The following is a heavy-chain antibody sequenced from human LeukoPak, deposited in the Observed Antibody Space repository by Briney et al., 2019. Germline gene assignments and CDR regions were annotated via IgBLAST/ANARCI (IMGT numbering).Heavy chain of an antibody. D-gene: IGHD6-6*01. CDR2: INHSGST. CDR1: GGSFSGYY. Sequence: PSETLSLTCAVYGGSFSGYYWSWIRQPPGKGLEWIGEINHSGSTNYNPSLKSRDTISVDTSKNQFSLKLSSVTAADTAVYYCARGTSIAARRPDYWGQGTLVTVSS. V-gene: IGHV4-34*01. CDR3: ARGTSIAARRPDY. J-gene: IGHJ4*02.